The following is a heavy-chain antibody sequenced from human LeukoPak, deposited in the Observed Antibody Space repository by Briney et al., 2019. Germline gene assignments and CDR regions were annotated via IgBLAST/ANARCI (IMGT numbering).Heavy chain of an antibody. D-gene: IGHD3-10*01. CDR1: GFTFSNYG. Sequence: GGSLRLSCAASGFTFSNYGMSWVRQAPGKGLEWVSVISGSGANTYYADSVKGRVTISRDNSKNTLYLQMNSLRAEDTAVYYCAKAIWFGELLAAHAFDIWGQGTMVTVSS. CDR3: AKAIWFGELLAAHAFDI. V-gene: IGHV3-23*01. J-gene: IGHJ3*02. CDR2: ISGSGANT.